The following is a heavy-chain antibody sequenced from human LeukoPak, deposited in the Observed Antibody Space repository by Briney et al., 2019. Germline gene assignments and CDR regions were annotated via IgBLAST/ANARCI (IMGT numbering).Heavy chain of an antibody. Sequence: GGSLRLSCAASGFTFSSYAMSWVRQAPGKGLEWVSAISGSGGSTYYADSVKGRFTISRDNSKNTLYLQMNSLRAEDTAVYYCAKDYRHGYPSVESPTFDYWGQGTLVTVSS. CDR2: ISGSGGST. D-gene: IGHD5-24*01. J-gene: IGHJ4*02. V-gene: IGHV3-23*01. CDR3: AKDYRHGYPSVESPTFDY. CDR1: GFTFSSYA.